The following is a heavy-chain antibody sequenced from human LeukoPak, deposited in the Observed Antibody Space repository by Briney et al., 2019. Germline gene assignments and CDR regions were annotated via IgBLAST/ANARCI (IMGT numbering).Heavy chain of an antibody. CDR3: TTGGYGTY. J-gene: IGHJ4*02. D-gene: IGHD5-12*01. CDR1: GFYFGGHA. CDR2: IKSKTDGGTT. Sequence: GGSLRLSCVASGFYFGGHAMHWLRQAPGKGLEWVGRIKSKTDGGTTDYAAPVKGRFTISRDDSKNTLYLQMNSLKTEDTAVYYCTTGGYGTYWGQGTLVTVSS. V-gene: IGHV3-15*01.